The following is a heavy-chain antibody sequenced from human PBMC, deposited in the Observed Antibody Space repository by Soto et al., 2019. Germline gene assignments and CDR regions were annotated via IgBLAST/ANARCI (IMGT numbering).Heavy chain of an antibody. V-gene: IGHV3-23*01. CDR3: AKVGTPDYDILTGYDY. Sequence: PRGALRLACAASGLTVSRYGMKWVRRAPGKGLEWVSAISGSGGSTYYADSVKGRFTISRDNSKNTLYLQMNSLRAEDTAVYYCAKVGTPDYDILTGYDYWGQGTLVTVSS. CDR1: GLTVSRYG. CDR2: ISGSGGST. D-gene: IGHD3-9*01. J-gene: IGHJ4*02.